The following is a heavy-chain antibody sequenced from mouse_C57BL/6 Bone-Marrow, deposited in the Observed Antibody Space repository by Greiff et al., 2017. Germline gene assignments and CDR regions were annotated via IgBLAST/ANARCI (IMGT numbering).Heavy chain of an antibody. CDR3: AREGCYYGSRWFAY. CDR1: GYTFTSYW. Sequence: VQLQQPGAELAMPGASVKLSCKASGYTFTSYWMHWVKQRPGQGLEWIGEIDPSVSYTNYNQKFKGKSTLTVDKSASTAYMLLSSLTSEDSAVYCCAREGCYYGSRWFAYWGQGTLVTVSA. V-gene: IGHV1-69*01. CDR2: IDPSVSYT. J-gene: IGHJ3*01. D-gene: IGHD1-1*01.